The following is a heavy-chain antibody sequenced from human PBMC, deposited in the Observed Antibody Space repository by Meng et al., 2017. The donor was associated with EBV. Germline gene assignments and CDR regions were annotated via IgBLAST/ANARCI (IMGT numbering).Heavy chain of an antibody. Sequence: GQLQQCGAGCKKPGRWVKLSCTASGYTLPGYGTSWVRQSPGQGLKWMGWISAYNGNTNYAQKLKGRVTMTTDTSTSTAYMELRSLRSDDTAVYYCARGLDYFDYWGQGTLVTVSS. CDR2: ISAYNGNT. J-gene: IGHJ4*02. V-gene: IGHV1-18*01. CDR3: ARGLDYFDY. CDR1: GYTLPGYG.